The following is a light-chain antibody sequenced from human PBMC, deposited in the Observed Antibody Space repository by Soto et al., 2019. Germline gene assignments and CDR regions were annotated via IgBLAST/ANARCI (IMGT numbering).Light chain of an antibody. CDR2: AAS. Sequence: DIQLTQSPSFLSASVGDRVTITCRASQGISSYLAWYQQKPGKAPKLLIYAASTLQSGVPSRFSGSGSGTEFTLTISSLQPEDFATYYCQQLNSYPRGTFGQGTRLEMK. J-gene: IGKJ5*01. CDR1: QGISSY. V-gene: IGKV1-9*01. CDR3: QQLNSYPRGT.